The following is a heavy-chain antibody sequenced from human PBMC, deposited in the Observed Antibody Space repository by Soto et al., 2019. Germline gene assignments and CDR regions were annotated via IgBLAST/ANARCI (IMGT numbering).Heavy chain of an antibody. CDR2: INWNGGST. V-gene: IGHV3-20*04. CDR1: GFSFDDYG. CDR3: ARVFGSYPYWYFDL. D-gene: IGHD3-10*01. Sequence: EVQLVESGGGVVRPGGSLRLSCAASGFSFDDYGMSWVRQAPGKGLEWVSGINWNGGSTGYADSGKGRFTISRDNAKNSLYLKMNSLRAEDTALYYCARVFGSYPYWYFDLWGRGTLVTVSS. J-gene: IGHJ2*01.